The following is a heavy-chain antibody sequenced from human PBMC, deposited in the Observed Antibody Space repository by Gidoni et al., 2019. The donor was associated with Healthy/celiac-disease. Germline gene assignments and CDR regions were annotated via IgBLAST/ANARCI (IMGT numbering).Heavy chain of an antibody. D-gene: IGHD7-27*01. V-gene: IGHV1-2*02. J-gene: IGHJ3*02. Sequence: QVQLVQSGAEVKKPGAAVKVSCKASGYTFTGYYMHWVRQAPGQGLEWMGWINPNIVGTNYAQKFQGRVTITRDTSISTAYMELSRLRSDDTAVYYCARDELGAFDIWGQGTMVTVSS. CDR2: INPNIVGT. CDR1: GYTFTGYY. CDR3: ARDELGAFDI.